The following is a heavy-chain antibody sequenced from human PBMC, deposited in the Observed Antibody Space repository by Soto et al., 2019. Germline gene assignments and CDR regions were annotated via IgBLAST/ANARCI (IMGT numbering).Heavy chain of an antibody. V-gene: IGHV1-18*01. Sequence: ASVKVSCKASGYTFSNYGIGWVRQAPGQGLEWMGWISAKNGNTNYAQNLQGRVTLTTDTPTGTAYMELRSLRSDDTAVYYCARYIGYDLPFFYYGMDGWGQGTTVTVSS. CDR1: GYTFSNYG. J-gene: IGHJ6*02. CDR3: ARYIGYDLPFFYYGMDG. D-gene: IGHD5-12*01. CDR2: ISAKNGNT.